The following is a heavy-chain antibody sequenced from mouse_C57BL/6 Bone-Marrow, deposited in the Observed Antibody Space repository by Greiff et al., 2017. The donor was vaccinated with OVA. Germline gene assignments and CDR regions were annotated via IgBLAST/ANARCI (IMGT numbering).Heavy chain of an antibody. CDR1: GFTFSDYG. Sequence: EVKLMESGGGLVQPGGSLKLSCAASGFTFSDYGMAWVRQAPRKGPEWVAFISNLAYSIYYADTVTGRFTISRENAKNTLYLEMSSLRSEDTAMDYCARQIFANAMDYWGQGTSVTVSS. CDR2: ISNLAYSI. V-gene: IGHV5-15*01. J-gene: IGHJ4*01. CDR3: ARQIFANAMDY. D-gene: IGHD6-1*01.